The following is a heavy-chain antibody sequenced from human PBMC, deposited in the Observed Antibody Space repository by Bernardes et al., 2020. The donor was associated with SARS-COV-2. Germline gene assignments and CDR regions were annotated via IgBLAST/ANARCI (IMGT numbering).Heavy chain of an antibody. D-gene: IGHD3-22*01. CDR3: ARAGSGYYYDY. J-gene: IGHJ4*02. CDR2: INPNSGGT. V-gene: IGHV1-2*02. CDR1: GYTFTGYY. Sequence: ASVKVSCKDSGYTFTGYYMHWARQAPGHGLEWMGWINPNSGGTNYAQKFQGRVTMTRDTSISTAYMELSRLRSDDTAVYYCARAGSGYYYDYWGQGTLVTDSS.